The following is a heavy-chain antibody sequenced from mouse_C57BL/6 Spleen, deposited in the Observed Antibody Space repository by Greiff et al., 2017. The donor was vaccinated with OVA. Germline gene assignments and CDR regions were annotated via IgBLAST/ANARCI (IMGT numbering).Heavy chain of an antibody. CDR2: INPYNGGT. CDR1: GYTFTDYY. CDR3: ARYYYYGSSRYYFDY. V-gene: IGHV1-19*01. D-gene: IGHD1-1*01. Sequence: VQLKQSGPVLVKPGASVKMSCKASGYTFTDYYMNWVKQSHGKSLEWIGVINPYNGGTSYNQKFKGKATLTVDKSSSTAYMELNSLTSEDSAVYYCARYYYYGSSRYYFDYWGQGTTLTVSS. J-gene: IGHJ2*01.